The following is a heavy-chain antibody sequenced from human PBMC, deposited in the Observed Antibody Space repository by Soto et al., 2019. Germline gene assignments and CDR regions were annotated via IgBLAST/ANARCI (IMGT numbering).Heavy chain of an antibody. D-gene: IGHD6-6*01. Sequence: QVQLQESGPGLVKPSQTLSLTCTVSGGSISSGGYYWSWIRQHPGKGLEWIGYIYYSGSTYYNPSLKSRVTISVDTSKNQFSLKLSSVTAADTAVYYCARSQYGSSTVEEYFDYWGQGTLVTVSS. CDR1: GGSISSGGYY. V-gene: IGHV4-31*03. CDR2: IYYSGST. J-gene: IGHJ4*02. CDR3: ARSQYGSSTVEEYFDY.